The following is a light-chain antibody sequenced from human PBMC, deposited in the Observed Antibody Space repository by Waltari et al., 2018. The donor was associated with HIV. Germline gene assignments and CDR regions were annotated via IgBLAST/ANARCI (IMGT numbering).Light chain of an antibody. CDR1: SGDVGGYNF. V-gene: IGLV2-14*03. Sequence: SALTQPASVSGSPGQSITISCSGTSGDVGGYNFVSWYKKHPGKAPKLIIYNVSSRPSGVSIRFSGSRSANTASLTISGLQVEDEADYFCSSYTSSGPRYVLFGGGTRLTVL. CDR3: SSYTSSGPRYVL. J-gene: IGLJ2*01. CDR2: NVS.